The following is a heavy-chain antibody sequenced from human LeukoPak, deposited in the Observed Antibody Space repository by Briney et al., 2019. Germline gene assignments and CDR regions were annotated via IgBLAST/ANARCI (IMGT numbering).Heavy chain of an antibody. CDR2: INPSGGST. D-gene: IGHD6-13*01. Sequence: ASVKVSCKASGYTFTSYYMHWVRQAPGQGLEWVGVINPSGGSTTYAQKFQGRVTMTRDTSTSTVYVELSSLRSEDTAVYYCARDSIAAAGSHSAYWGQGTLVTVSS. V-gene: IGHV1-46*01. CDR3: ARDSIAAAGSHSAY. CDR1: GYTFTSYY. J-gene: IGHJ4*02.